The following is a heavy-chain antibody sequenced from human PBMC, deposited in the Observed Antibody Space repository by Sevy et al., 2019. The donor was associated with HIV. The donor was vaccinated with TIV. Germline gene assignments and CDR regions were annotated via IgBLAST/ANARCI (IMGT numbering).Heavy chain of an antibody. CDR3: ARTLSPSGAFDI. J-gene: IGHJ3*02. CDR1: GLTFSNYV. D-gene: IGHD1-7*01. V-gene: IGHV3-23*01. CDR2: ISGSSGTT. Sequence: GGSLRLSCAASGLTFSNYVMSWVRQAPGKGLEWLSVISGSSGTTYAAESVKGRFTISRDNSKNTLYLHMSSMGAEDTDVYYCARTLSPSGAFDIWGQGTSVTVSS.